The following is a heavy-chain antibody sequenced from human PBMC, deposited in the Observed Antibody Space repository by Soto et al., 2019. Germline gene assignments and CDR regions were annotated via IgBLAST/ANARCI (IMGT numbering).Heavy chain of an antibody. Sequence: ASVKVSCKASGYTFTSYDINWVRQATGQGLEWMGWMNPNSGNTGYAQKFQGRVTMTRNTSISTAYMELSSLGSEDTAVYYCARAEGYYYGSGSYYNWFDPWGQGTLVTVSS. D-gene: IGHD3-10*01. CDR3: ARAEGYYYGSGSYYNWFDP. J-gene: IGHJ5*02. CDR1: GYTFTSYD. CDR2: MNPNSGNT. V-gene: IGHV1-8*01.